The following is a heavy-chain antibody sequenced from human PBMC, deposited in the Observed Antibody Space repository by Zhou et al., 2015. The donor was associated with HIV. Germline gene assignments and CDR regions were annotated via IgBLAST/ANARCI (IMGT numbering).Heavy chain of an antibody. J-gene: IGHJ2*01. CDR2: ITPMFQME. D-gene: IGHD7-27*01. V-gene: IGHV1-69*04. CDR3: AREGWGSWYFDL. CDR1: GGTFSGSD. Sequence: LVQSGTEVRKPGSSVNVSCKASGGTFSGSDMSWVRQAPGQGLEWMGTITPMFQMETYAEKFRARLTITVDKSTRVAYMELSSLRFGDSAAYYCAREGWGSWYFDLWGRGTLVSVSS.